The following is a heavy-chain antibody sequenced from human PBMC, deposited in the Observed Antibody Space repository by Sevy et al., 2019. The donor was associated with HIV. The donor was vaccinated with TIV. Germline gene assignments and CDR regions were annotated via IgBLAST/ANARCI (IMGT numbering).Heavy chain of an antibody. J-gene: IGHJ4*02. V-gene: IGHV4-39*01. CDR3: ARVRVWGSYRGLFDY. CDR1: GGSISSSSYY. D-gene: IGHD3-16*02. Sequence: SETLSLTCTVSGGSISSSSYYWGWIRQPPGKGLEWMGRIYYSGSTYYNPSLKSRVTISVDTSKNQFSLKLSSVTAADTAVYYCARVRVWGSYRGLFDYWGQGTLVTVSS. CDR2: IYYSGST.